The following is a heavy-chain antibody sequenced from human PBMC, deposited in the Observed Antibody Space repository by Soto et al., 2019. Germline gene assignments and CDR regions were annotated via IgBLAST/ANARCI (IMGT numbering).Heavy chain of an antibody. J-gene: IGHJ4*02. CDR2: ISGHNGKT. Sequence: QVQLVQSGGEVKKPGASVKVSCKASGYTFINHGISWVRQAPGQGLEWMGWISGHNGKTNYAQKFQGRVTMTTDTSTSTGFRELRSLRADDTAVYYCARDSYPPAYFFDYWGQGTLVSVSS. CDR3: ARDSYPPAYFFDY. CDR1: GYTFINHG. V-gene: IGHV1-18*04.